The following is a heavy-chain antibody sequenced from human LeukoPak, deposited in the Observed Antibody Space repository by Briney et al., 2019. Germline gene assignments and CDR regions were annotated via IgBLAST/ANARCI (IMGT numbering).Heavy chain of an antibody. Sequence: GGSLRLSCGASGFTFSSYAMSWVRQAPGKGLAWVSGISGSGDSTHYADSVRGRFTISRDNSKNTLFLQMNSLRAEDTAVYYCAKADRRSDLPYYFDYWGQGTLVTVSS. V-gene: IGHV3-23*01. CDR2: ISGSGDST. J-gene: IGHJ4*02. CDR1: GFTFSSYA. CDR3: AKADRRSDLPYYFDY.